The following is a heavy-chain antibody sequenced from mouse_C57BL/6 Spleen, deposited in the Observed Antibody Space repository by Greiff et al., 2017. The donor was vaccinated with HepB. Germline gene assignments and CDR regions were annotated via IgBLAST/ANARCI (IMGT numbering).Heavy chain of an antibody. D-gene: IGHD3-2*02. CDR2: INPSNGGT. Sequence: QVQLQQSGPELVKPGASVKLSCKASGYTFTSYWMHWVKQRPGQGLEWIGNINPSNGGTNYNEKFKSKATLTVDKSSSTAYMQLSSLTSEDSAVYYCAVDSSGYVWFAYWGQGTLVTVSA. CDR1: GYTFTSYW. V-gene: IGHV1-53*01. J-gene: IGHJ3*01. CDR3: AVDSSGYVWFAY.